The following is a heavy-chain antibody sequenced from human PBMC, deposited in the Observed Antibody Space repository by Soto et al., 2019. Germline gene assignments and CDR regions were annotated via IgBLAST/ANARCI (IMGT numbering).Heavy chain of an antibody. Sequence: PGESLKISCKGSGYSFTSYWISWVRQMPGKGLEWMGRIDPSDSYTNYSPSFQGHVTISADKSISTAYLQWSSLKASDTAMYYCARHKGTDPNYYDSSGPYFDYWGQGTLVTVSS. J-gene: IGHJ4*02. CDR1: GYSFTSYW. V-gene: IGHV5-10-1*01. CDR3: ARHKGTDPNYYDSSGPYFDY. D-gene: IGHD3-22*01. CDR2: IDPSDSYT.